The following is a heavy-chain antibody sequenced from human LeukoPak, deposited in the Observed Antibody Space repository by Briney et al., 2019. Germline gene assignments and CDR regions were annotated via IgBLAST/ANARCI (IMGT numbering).Heavy chain of an antibody. CDR3: ARGQKYRNGYTVTELGSGYFDY. Sequence: PSETLSLTCSVSGGSISSYYWSWIRQPPGTGLEWIGYSYYSGRTNYNPSLKSRVTISVDTSKNQFSLTLSSVTAADTAVYYCARGQKYRNGYTVTELGSGYFDYWGQGTLVTVSS. V-gene: IGHV4-59*01. CDR2: SYYSGRT. J-gene: IGHJ4*02. CDR1: GGSISSYY. D-gene: IGHD5-18*01.